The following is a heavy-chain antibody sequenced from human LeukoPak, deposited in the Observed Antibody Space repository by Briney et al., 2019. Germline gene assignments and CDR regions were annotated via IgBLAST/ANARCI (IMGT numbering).Heavy chain of an antibody. Sequence: SETLCLTCTVSGGSISSGGYYWSWIRQHPGKGLEWIGYIYYSGSTYYNPSLKSRVTISVDTSKNQFSLKLSSVTAADTAVYYCARDSSGYDAFDIWGQGTMVTVSS. CDR2: IYYSGST. CDR1: GGSISSGGYY. J-gene: IGHJ3*02. V-gene: IGHV4-31*03. D-gene: IGHD3-10*01. CDR3: ARDSSGYDAFDI.